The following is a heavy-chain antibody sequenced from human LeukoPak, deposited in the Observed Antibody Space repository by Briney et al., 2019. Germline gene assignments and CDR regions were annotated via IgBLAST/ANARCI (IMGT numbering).Heavy chain of an antibody. CDR3: AKSGLNRFDY. Sequence: GGSLRLPCAAFGFPLSSYAVSWVRQAPGKGLEWVSATSSSDAGTYHADSVRGRFTISRDNSKNTLYLQMNSLRVEDAAVYYCAKSGLNRFDYWGQGTLVTVSS. D-gene: IGHD2-15*01. CDR2: TSSSDAGT. CDR1: GFPLSSYA. V-gene: IGHV3-23*01. J-gene: IGHJ4*02.